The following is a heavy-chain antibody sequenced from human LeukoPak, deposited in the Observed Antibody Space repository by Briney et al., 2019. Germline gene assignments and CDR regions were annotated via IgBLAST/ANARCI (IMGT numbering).Heavy chain of an antibody. Sequence: SETLSLTCTVSGGSISSYYWSWIRQPPGKGLEWIGYIYTSGSINYNPSLKSRVTISVDTSKNQFSLKLSSVTAADTAVYYCAAGNSEGFDYWGQGTLVTVSS. V-gene: IGHV4-4*09. CDR2: IYTSGSI. CDR3: AAGNSEGFDY. J-gene: IGHJ4*02. D-gene: IGHD4-23*01. CDR1: GGSISSYY.